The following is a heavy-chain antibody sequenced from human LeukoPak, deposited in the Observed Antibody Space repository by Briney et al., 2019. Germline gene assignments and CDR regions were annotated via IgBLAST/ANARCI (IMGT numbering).Heavy chain of an antibody. CDR3: AKRVRGSSMDAFDI. CDR2: ISYDGSNK. J-gene: IGHJ3*02. V-gene: IGHV3-30*18. D-gene: IGHD6-13*01. CDR1: GFTFSSYG. Sequence: GRSLRLSCAASGFTFSSYGMHWVRQAPGKGLEWVAVISYDGSNKYYADSVKGRFTISRDNSKNTLYLQMNSLRAEDTAVYYCAKRVRGSSMDAFDIWGQGTMVTVSS.